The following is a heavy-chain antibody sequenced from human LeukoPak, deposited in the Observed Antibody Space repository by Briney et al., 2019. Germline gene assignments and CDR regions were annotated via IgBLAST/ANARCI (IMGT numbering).Heavy chain of an antibody. D-gene: IGHD3-10*01. J-gene: IGHJ5*02. CDR3: AKEVLLWFGETTSDPYNWFDP. V-gene: IGHV3-33*06. CDR1: GFTLSSYW. CDR2: IWYDGSNK. Sequence: PGGSLRLSCAASGFTLSSYWMTWVRQAPGKGLEWVAVIWYDGSNKYYADSVKGRFTISRDNSENTLYLQMNSLRAEDTAVYYCAKEVLLWFGETTSDPYNWFDPWGQGTLVTVSS.